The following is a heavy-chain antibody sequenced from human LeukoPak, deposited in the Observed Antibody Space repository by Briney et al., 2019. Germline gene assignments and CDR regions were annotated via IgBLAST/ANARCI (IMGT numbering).Heavy chain of an antibody. J-gene: IGHJ4*02. CDR2: ISSSDITI. Sequence: SGGSLRLSCAASGFTFSSYWMSWIRQPPGKGLEWVSYISSSDITIYYADSVKGRFTISRDNAKNSLYLQMSSLRAEDTAVYYCARWSLLTPVSYWGQGTLVTVSS. CDR3: ARWSLLTPVSY. CDR1: GFTFSSYW. V-gene: IGHV3-11*04. D-gene: IGHD3-10*01.